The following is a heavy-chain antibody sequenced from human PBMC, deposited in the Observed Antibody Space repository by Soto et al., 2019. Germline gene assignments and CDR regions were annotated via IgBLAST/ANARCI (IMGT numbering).Heavy chain of an antibody. J-gene: IGHJ4*02. CDR2: INAYNGNT. D-gene: IGHD3-10*01. V-gene: IGHV1-3*01. Sequence: ASVKVSCKASGYTFTSYAMHWVRQAPRQRLEWMGWINAYNGNTKYSQKFQGRVTITRDTSASTAYMKLSSLRSEDTAVYYCARATMVRGVLITKDYWGQGTLVTVSS. CDR1: GYTFTSYA. CDR3: ARATMVRGVLITKDY.